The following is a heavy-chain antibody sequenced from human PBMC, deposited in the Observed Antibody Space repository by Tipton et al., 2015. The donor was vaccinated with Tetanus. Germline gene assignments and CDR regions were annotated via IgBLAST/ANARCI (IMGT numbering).Heavy chain of an antibody. D-gene: IGHD2-21*02. CDR3: ARHFFRTAHSPMDP. CDR2: IYPGDSET. V-gene: IGHV5-51*01. Sequence: VQLVQAGPEVKKPGESLKISCKGSGYSFTSYWIGWVRQMPGKGLEWMGIIYPGDSETRYSPSFQGQVTISADKSINTAYLQWSSLKASDTALCFCARHFFRTAHSPMDPWGQGTLVTVSS. CDR1: GYSFTSYW. J-gene: IGHJ5*02.